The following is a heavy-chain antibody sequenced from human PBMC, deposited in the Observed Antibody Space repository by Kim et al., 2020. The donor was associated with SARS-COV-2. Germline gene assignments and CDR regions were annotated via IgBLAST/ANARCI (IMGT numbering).Heavy chain of an antibody. J-gene: IGHJ4*02. CDR2: IYYSGST. D-gene: IGHD3-16*01. CDR1: GGSISSYY. CDR3: AREVMITFGGVYYFDY. V-gene: IGHV4-59*01. Sequence: SETLSLTCTVSGGSISSYYWSWIRQPPGKGLEWIGYIYYSGSTNYNPPLKSRVTISVDTSKNQFSLKLSSVTAADTAVYYCAREVMITFGGVYYFDYWGQGTLVTVSS.